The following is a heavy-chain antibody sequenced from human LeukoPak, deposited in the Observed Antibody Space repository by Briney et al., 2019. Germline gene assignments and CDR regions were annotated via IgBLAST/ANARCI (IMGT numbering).Heavy chain of an antibody. J-gene: IGHJ4*02. CDR3: ATETGDSPDY. CDR2: ISGSGGST. D-gene: IGHD2-21*01. CDR1: GFTFSSYA. Sequence: GGSLRLSCAASGFTFSSYAMSWVRQAPGKGLEWASAISGSGGSTYYADSVKGRFTISRDNSKNTLFLQMNSLRGEDTAVYYCATETGDSPDYWGQGTLVTVSS. V-gene: IGHV3-23*01.